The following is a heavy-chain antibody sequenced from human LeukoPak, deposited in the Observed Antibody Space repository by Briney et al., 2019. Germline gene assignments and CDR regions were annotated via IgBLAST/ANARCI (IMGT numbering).Heavy chain of an antibody. CDR1: GGSISSGDYY. D-gene: IGHD4-11*01. V-gene: IGHV4-30-4*01. J-gene: IGHJ4*02. CDR2: IYHSGST. CDR3: AAHSNYGAFDY. Sequence: SETLALTCTVSGGSISSGDYYWTWVRQPPGKGLEWIGYIYHSGSTYYNPSLKSRVTISVDRSKNQFSLKLSSVTAADTAVYYCAAHSNYGAFDYWGQGTLVTVSS.